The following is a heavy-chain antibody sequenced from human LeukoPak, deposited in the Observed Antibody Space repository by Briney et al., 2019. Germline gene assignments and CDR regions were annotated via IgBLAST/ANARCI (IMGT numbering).Heavy chain of an antibody. V-gene: IGHV3-20*04. D-gene: IGHD6-19*01. Sequence: GGSLRLSCAASGFPFDTYGLAQVPQAPGKGLNTVSGITWNGGITAYADSVKGRFTISRDNAKNSLYLQMNSLRAEDTALYYCARDGPVAGVELDQWGQGTLVTVSS. CDR2: ITWNGGIT. CDR3: ARDGPVAGVELDQ. J-gene: IGHJ4*02. CDR1: GFPFDTYG.